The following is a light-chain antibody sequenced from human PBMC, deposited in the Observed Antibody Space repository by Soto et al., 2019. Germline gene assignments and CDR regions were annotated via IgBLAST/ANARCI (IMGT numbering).Light chain of an antibody. J-gene: IGKJ1*01. Sequence: DIQMTQAHSTLSASVGDRVTITCRASQSISSWLAWYQQKPGKAPKLLIYKASSLESGVPSRFSGSGSGTEFTLTISSLQPDDFATYYCQQYNSWTFGQGTKVEIK. CDR2: KAS. CDR1: QSISSW. CDR3: QQYNSWT. V-gene: IGKV1-5*03.